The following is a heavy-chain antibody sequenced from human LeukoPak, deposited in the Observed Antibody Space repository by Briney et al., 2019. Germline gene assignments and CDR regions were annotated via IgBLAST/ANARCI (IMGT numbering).Heavy chain of an antibody. CDR2: ISAYNGNT. CDR3: AISYSGNYCLEY. J-gene: IGHJ4*02. CDR1: GYTFTSYG. V-gene: IGHV1-18*01. D-gene: IGHD1-26*01. Sequence: ASVKVSCKASGYTFTSYGISWVRQAPGQGLEWMGWISAYNGNTNYAQKLQGRVTMTTDTSTSTAYMELRSLRSDDTAVYYCAISYSGNYCLEYWGQGTLVTVSS.